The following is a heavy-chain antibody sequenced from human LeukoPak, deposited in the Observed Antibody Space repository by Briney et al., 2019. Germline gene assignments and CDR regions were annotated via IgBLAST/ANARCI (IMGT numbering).Heavy chain of an antibody. D-gene: IGHD4-11*01. Sequence: GGSLRLSCAASGFTFSSSWMYWVRQAPGKGLVWVSRINSDESITTYADSVKGRFTISRDNAKNTLYLQMNSLRSEDTAVYYCARGLVPGFLDYWGQGTPVTVSS. J-gene: IGHJ4*02. V-gene: IGHV3-74*01. CDR1: GFTFSSSW. CDR3: ARGLVPGFLDY. CDR2: INSDESIT.